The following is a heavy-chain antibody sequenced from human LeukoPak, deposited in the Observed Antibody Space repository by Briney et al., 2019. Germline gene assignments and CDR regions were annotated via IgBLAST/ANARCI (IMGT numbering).Heavy chain of an antibody. D-gene: IGHD3-10*01. Sequence: SSETLSLTCSVSGGSISSDHWNWIRQTPGKGLEWIGCIYYSGRTYYNPSLRSRLTISLDTSTSQFSLRLSSVTAADTAVYYCARHKPTGSYPLELWGQGTLVTVSS. CDR2: IYYSGRT. V-gene: IGHV4-59*08. J-gene: IGHJ4*02. CDR3: ARHKPTGSYPLEL. CDR1: GGSISSDH.